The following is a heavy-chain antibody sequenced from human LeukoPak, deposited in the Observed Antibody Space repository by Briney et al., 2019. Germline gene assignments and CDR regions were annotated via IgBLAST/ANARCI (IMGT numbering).Heavy chain of an antibody. V-gene: IGHV4-34*01. J-gene: IGHJ4*02. CDR2: MNHSRST. Sequence: SETLSLTCAVYGGSLNGYYLTWIRQPPGKGLEWIGEMNHSRSTNYNPSLKSRGTISVDTSKNHYSLKVSSVTAADTAVYYCATLRGDQNYWGQGTLVTVSA. D-gene: IGHD2-21*01. CDR3: ATLRGDQNY. CDR1: GGSLNGYY.